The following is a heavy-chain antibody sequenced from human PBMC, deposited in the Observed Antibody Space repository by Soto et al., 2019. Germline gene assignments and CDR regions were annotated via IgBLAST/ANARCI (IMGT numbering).Heavy chain of an antibody. CDR1: GFTFSSYG. Sequence: GGSLRLSCAASGFTFSSYGMHWVRQAPGKGLEWVAVISYDGSNKYYADSVKGRFTISRDNSKNTLYLQMNSLRAEETAVYYCAKEGYSSSSEYFQHWGQGTLVTVSS. V-gene: IGHV3-30*18. CDR3: AKEGYSSSSEYFQH. J-gene: IGHJ1*01. D-gene: IGHD6-6*01. CDR2: ISYDGSNK.